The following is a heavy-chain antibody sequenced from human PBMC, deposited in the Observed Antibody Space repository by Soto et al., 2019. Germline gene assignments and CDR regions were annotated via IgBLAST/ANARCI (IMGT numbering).Heavy chain of an antibody. Sequence: LCLTCTVSYGSIGSYYCSWIRQPPGKGLEWIGYIYHSGSTYYNPSLKSRVAISVDRSKNQFSLKLTSVTAADTAGNCCATAPCAYWGQGTLVTVSS. CDR3: ATAPCAY. CDR2: IYHSGST. J-gene: IGHJ4*02. CDR1: YGSIGSYY. V-gene: IGHV4-30-2*01.